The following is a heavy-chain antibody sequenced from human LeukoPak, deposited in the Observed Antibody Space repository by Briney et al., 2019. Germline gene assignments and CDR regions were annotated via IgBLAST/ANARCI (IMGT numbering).Heavy chain of an antibody. J-gene: IGHJ3*01. CDR2: LWSDGSNT. CDR3: ARDGPHSDLDV. Sequence: PGRSLGPLISACGFNFKRYGQHWVRQAPGKSLEWVAFLWSDGSNTNYADSVKGRFTISRDVSKNSMYLQMNSLRVEDTAVYYCARDGPHSDLDVWGQGRMVTVSS. V-gene: IGHV3-33*08. CDR1: GFNFKRYG.